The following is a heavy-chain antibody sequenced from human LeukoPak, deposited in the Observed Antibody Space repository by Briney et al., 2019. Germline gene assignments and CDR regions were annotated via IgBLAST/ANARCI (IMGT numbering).Heavy chain of an antibody. D-gene: IGHD5-18*01. CDR2: ISYDGSNK. Sequence: GGSLRLSCAASGFTFSSYAMHWVRQAPGKGLEWVAVISYDGSNKYYADSVKGRFTISRDNSKNTLYLQMNSLRAEDTAVYYCARGSIQLWSHFDYWGQGTLVAV. CDR3: ARGSIQLWSHFDY. J-gene: IGHJ4*02. V-gene: IGHV3-30-3*01. CDR1: GFTFSSYA.